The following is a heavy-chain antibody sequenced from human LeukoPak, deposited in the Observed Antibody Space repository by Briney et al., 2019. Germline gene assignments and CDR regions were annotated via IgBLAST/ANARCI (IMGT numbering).Heavy chain of an antibody. CDR3: ASQRPTHYYYDSSGVYYFDY. V-gene: IGHV4-39*01. CDR2: IYYSGST. CDR1: GGSISSSGYY. D-gene: IGHD3-22*01. J-gene: IGHJ4*02. Sequence: SETLSLTCTVSGGSISSSGYYWGWIRQPPGKGLEWIGSIYYSGSTYYNPSLKSRVTISVDTSKNQFSLKLSSVTAADTAVYYCASQRPTHYYYDSSGVYYFDYWGQGTLVTVSS.